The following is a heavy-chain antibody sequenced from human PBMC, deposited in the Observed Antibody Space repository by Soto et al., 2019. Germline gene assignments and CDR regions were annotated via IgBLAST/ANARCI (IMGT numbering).Heavy chain of an antibody. Sequence: GGSLRLSCAASGFTFSRHWMTWVRQAPGKGLEWVSAISGSGGSTYYADSVKGRFTISRDNSKNTLYLQMNSLRAEDTAVYYCAKDRRLGLIVVITTVYFDYWGQGTLVTVSS. D-gene: IGHD3-22*01. CDR3: AKDRRLGLIVVITTVYFDY. V-gene: IGHV3-23*01. CDR2: ISGSGGST. CDR1: GFTFSRHW. J-gene: IGHJ4*02.